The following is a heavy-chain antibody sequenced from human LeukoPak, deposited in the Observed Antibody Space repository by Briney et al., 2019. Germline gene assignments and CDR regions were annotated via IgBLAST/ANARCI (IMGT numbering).Heavy chain of an antibody. V-gene: IGHV3-74*01. D-gene: IGHD3-3*01. CDR3: ARVFRPSLTVFIIRGAFDI. J-gene: IGHJ3*02. CDR2: INTDGSST. Sequence: QAGGSLRLSCAASGFTFSSFWMHWVRQAPGKGLVWVSRINTDGSSTDYADSVKGRFTISRDNAKNTLYLQMNSLRVEDTAVYYCARVFRPSLTVFIIRGAFDIWGQGTMVTVSS. CDR1: GFTFSSFW.